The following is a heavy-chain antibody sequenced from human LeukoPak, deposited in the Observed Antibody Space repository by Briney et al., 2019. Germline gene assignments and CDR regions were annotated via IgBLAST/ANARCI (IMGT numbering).Heavy chain of an antibody. V-gene: IGHV3-21*06. J-gene: IGHJ4*02. D-gene: IGHD6-13*01. CDR3: ASQSDLSSSWYGGGLYYFDY. Sequence: GGSLRLSCTASGFTFSSYSMNWVRQAPGKGLEWVSSIGGSSRSIYYADSVRGRFTISRDNAKNSLYLQMNSLRAEDTAVYYCASQSDLSSSWYGGGLYYFDYWGQGTLVTVSS. CDR2: IGGSSRSI. CDR1: GFTFSSYS.